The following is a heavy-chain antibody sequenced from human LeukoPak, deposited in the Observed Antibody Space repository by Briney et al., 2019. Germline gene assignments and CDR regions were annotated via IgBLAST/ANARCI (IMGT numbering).Heavy chain of an antibody. CDR3: ATKNPGDS. D-gene: IGHD7-27*01. Sequence: GGSLRLSCAGSGFNFSRYNMNWVRQAPGKGLEWVSYISITSTTIYYADPVKGRFIISRDNAKNSLYLRMNNLKGEDTAIYYCATKNPGDSWGQGTLVTVSS. V-gene: IGHV3-48*04. CDR1: GFNFSRYN. J-gene: IGHJ4*02. CDR2: ISITSTTI.